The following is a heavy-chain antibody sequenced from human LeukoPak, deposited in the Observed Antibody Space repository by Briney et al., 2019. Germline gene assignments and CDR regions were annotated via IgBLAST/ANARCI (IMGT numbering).Heavy chain of an antibody. V-gene: IGHV4-59*01. J-gene: IGHJ4*02. CDR3: ARGGARGIAAAGLFDY. D-gene: IGHD6-13*01. Sequence: SETLSLTCTVSGGSISSYYWSWIRQPPGKGLEWIGYIYYSGSTNYNPSLKSRVTISVDTSKNQFSLKLSSVTAADTAVYYCARGGARGIAAAGLFDYWGQGTLVTVSS. CDR2: IYYSGST. CDR1: GGSISSYY.